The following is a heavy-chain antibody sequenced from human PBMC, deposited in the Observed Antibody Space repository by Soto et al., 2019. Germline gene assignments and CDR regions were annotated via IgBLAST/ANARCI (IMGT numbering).Heavy chain of an antibody. J-gene: IGHJ5*02. CDR1: GFTFSSYG. V-gene: IGHV3-30*18. CDR2: ISYDGSNK. Sequence: PGGSLRLSCAASGFTFSSYGMHWVRQAPGKGLEWVAVISYDGSNKYYADSVKGRFTISRDNSKNTLYLQMNSLRAEDTAVYYCAKGPVAGPHSSWFDPWGQGTLVTVS. D-gene: IGHD6-19*01. CDR3: AKGPVAGPHSSWFDP.